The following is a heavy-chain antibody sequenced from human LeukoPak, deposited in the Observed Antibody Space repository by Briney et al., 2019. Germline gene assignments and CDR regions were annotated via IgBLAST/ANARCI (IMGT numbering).Heavy chain of an antibody. Sequence: SETLSLTSAVYGGSFCGYYWSWIRQPPGKGREWMGEINHSSRTNYNPSLKSRVTISGDTSKNQYYLKLRSVTAADTAVYYCARGSRSSMVRGVLSYGMDVWGQGTTVTVSS. CDR3: ARGSRSSMVRGVLSYGMDV. CDR1: GGSFCGYY. CDR2: INHSSRT. J-gene: IGHJ6*02. D-gene: IGHD3-10*01. V-gene: IGHV4-34*01.